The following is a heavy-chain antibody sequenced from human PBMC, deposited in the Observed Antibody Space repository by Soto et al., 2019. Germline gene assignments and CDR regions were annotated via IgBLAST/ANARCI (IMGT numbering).Heavy chain of an antibody. CDR1: GFTFSDYY. D-gene: IGHD5-12*01. V-gene: IGHV3-11*01. J-gene: IGHJ4*02. CDR3: AREFSGYDSYFDY. Sequence: QVQLVESGGGLVKPGGSLRLSCAAYGFTFSDYYMSWIRQAPGKGLEWVSYISSSGSILYYSDSVKGRFTISRDNAKNSLYLQMNSLRAEDTAVYYCAREFSGYDSYFDYWGQGTLVTVSS. CDR2: ISSSGSIL.